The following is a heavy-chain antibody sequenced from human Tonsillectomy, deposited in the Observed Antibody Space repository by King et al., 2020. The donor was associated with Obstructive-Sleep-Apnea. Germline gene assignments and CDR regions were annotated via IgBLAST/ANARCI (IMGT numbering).Heavy chain of an antibody. CDR2: ISSSSSYI. CDR1: GFTFSTYS. D-gene: IGHD3-3*01. J-gene: IGHJ3*02. V-gene: IGHV3-21*01. CDR3: ASWHYDFWSGYSGPDAFDI. Sequence: VQLVESGGGLVKPGGSLRLSCAASGFTFSTYSMNWVRQAPGKGLEWVSSISSSSSYIYYADQVKGRFTISRDNAKNSLYLQSNSLRAEDTAVYYCASWHYDFWSGYSGPDAFDIWGQGTMVTVSS.